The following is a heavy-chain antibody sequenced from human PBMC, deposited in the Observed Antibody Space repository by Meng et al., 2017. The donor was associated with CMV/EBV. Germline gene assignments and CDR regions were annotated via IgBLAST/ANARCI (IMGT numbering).Heavy chain of an antibody. D-gene: IGHD3-3*01. CDR1: GFTFSSHS. CDR3: ARKGTYYDFWSGYYIDSRQGPFDY. Sequence: GGSLRLSRAASGFTFSSHSMNWVRQAPGKGLEWVSSISSSSSYIYYADSVKGRFTISRDNAKNSLYLQTNSLRAEGTAVYYCARKGTYYDFWSGYYIDSRQGPFDYWGQGTLVTVSS. J-gene: IGHJ4*02. V-gene: IGHV3-21*01. CDR2: ISSSSSYI.